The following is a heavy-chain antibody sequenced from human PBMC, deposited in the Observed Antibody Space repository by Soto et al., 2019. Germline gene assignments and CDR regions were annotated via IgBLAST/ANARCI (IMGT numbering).Heavy chain of an antibody. CDR1: GHTFTGYY. V-gene: IGHV1-2*04. J-gene: IGHJ6*02. D-gene: IGHD1-26*01. Sequence: ASVKVSCKASGHTFTGYYMHWVRQAPGQGLEWMGWINPNSGGTNYAQKFQGWVTMTRDTSISTAYMELSRLRSDDTAVYYCATTIVGSHRGYYYYGMDVWGQGTTVTVS. CDR2: INPNSGGT. CDR3: ATTIVGSHRGYYYYGMDV.